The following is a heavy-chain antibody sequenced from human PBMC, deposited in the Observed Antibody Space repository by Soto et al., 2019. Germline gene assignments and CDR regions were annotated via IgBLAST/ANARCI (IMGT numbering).Heavy chain of an antibody. Sequence: PGGSLRLSCAAYGFTFSSYGMHLVRQSPGKGLEWVAFISYDGSNKYYADSVKGRFPISRDNSKITLYLQMNSLRAEDTAVDHCANSKGRSCDYWRQGPRITV. J-gene: IGHJ4*02. CDR3: ANSKGRSCDY. CDR2: ISYDGSNK. CDR1: GFTFSSYG. V-gene: IGHV3-30*18. D-gene: IGHD2-2*01.